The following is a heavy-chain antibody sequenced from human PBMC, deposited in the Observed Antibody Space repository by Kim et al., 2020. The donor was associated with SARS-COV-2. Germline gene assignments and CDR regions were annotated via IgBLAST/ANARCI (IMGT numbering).Heavy chain of an antibody. V-gene: IGHV3-23*05. J-gene: IGHJ4*02. Sequence: YADSGKGRFNIARDNYKNTLHLQMTSLRVEDPAVYYCANEIGRNGYWKFVYWGQGTLVTVSS. CDR3: ANEIGRNGYWKFVY. D-gene: IGHD3-3*01.